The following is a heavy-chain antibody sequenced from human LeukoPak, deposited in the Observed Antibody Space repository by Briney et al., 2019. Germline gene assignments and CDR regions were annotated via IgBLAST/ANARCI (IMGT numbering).Heavy chain of an antibody. D-gene: IGHD6-19*01. CDR2: ISSSGSTI. CDR1: GFTFSSYE. V-gene: IGHV3-48*03. CDR3: ARDGSGWSTPTYYMDV. J-gene: IGHJ6*03. Sequence: PGGSLRLSCAASGFTFSSYEMNWVRQAPGKGLEWVSYISSSGSTIYYADSVKGRFTISRDNAKNSLYLQMNSLRAEDTAVYYCARDGSGWSTPTYYMDVWGKGTTVTISS.